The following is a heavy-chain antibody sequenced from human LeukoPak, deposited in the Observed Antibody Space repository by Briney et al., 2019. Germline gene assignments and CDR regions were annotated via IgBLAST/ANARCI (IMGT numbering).Heavy chain of an antibody. D-gene: IGHD6-13*01. J-gene: IGHJ5*02. V-gene: IGHV3-53*01. CDR1: GFTVSDNY. CDR3: ARDAPQVPAAGVLAS. Sequence: PGGSLRLSCAASGFTVSDNYMSWVRQAPGKGLEGVSVMYSCGDTYYANSVKGRFTFSRDISKNTLYLQMDGLRNEDTAMYYCARDAPQVPAAGVLASWGQGTLVIVSS. CDR2: MYSCGDT.